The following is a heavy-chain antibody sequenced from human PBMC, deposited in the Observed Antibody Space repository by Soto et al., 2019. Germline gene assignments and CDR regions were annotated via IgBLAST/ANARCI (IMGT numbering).Heavy chain of an antibody. V-gene: IGHV3-66*01. CDR3: AREWQNWNRVLDR. Sequence: GGSLRLSCVASGFTVSTNFMSWVRQAPGKGLEWVSTMYSGGSTYYAHSVKGRFTISRDNSKNTLYLQLNSLRAEDTAVYYCAREWQNWNRVLDRWGQGTSVTVSS. CDR1: GFTVSTNF. J-gene: IGHJ5*02. CDR2: MYSGGST. D-gene: IGHD1-1*01.